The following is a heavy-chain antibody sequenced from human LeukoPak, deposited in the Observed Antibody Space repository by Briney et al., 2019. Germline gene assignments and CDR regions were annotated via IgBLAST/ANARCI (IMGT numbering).Heavy chain of an antibody. Sequence: ASVKVSCRASGYSFTGYYIHWVRQAPGQGLEWVGWINPNSGATNYAQKFQDRVTMTRDTSISTAYMELSRLGSDDTAVYLCARDQNYFDTTTYYGIDYWGQGTLVTVSS. CDR3: ARDQNYFDTTTYYGIDY. D-gene: IGHD3-22*01. V-gene: IGHV1-2*02. CDR2: INPNSGAT. CDR1: GYSFTGYY. J-gene: IGHJ4*02.